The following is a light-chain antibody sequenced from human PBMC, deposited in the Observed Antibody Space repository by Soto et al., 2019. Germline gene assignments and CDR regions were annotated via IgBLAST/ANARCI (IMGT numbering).Light chain of an antibody. V-gene: IGKV3D-15*01. CDR1: QSVSSN. CDR2: GTY. J-gene: IGKJ4*01. Sequence: EIVMTQCPATLSVSPGERATLSCRASQSVSSNLAWYLQKPGQAPRLLIYGTYIRATGIPARFSGSGSGTEFTLTISSLQSEDFAVYYCQQYNNWPPLTFGGGTKVEIK. CDR3: QQYNNWPPLT.